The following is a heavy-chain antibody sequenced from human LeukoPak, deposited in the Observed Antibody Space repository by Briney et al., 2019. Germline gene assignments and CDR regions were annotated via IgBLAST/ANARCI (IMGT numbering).Heavy chain of an antibody. V-gene: IGHV3-30*02. CDR1: GFTFSSYG. Sequence: PGGSLRLSCAASGFTFSSYGMHWVRQAPGKGLEWVAFIRYDGSNKYYADSVKGRFTISRDNSKNTLYLQMNSLRAEDTAVYYCAKRAGYCSSTSCYDLSYVWGKGTTVTVSS. J-gene: IGHJ6*04. CDR2: IRYDGSNK. D-gene: IGHD2-2*01. CDR3: AKRAGYCSSTSCYDLSYV.